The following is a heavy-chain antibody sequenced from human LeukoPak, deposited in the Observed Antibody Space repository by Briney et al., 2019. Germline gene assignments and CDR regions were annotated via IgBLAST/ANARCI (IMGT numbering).Heavy chain of an antibody. CDR3: AKGSAYREWLLAWFDP. CDR1: GFTFSSYA. Sequence: GGSLRLSCAASGFTFSSYAMSWVRQAPGKGRGWVSAISGSGGSTYYADSVKGRFTIARDNSKTPLYLQINSLRAEDTAVYYCAKGSAYREWLLAWFDPWGQGTLVTVSS. D-gene: IGHD3-3*01. J-gene: IGHJ5*02. CDR2: ISGSGGST. V-gene: IGHV3-23*01.